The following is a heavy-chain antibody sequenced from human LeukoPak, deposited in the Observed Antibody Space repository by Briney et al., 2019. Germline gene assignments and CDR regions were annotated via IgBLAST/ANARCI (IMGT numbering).Heavy chain of an antibody. CDR2: IYYSGST. J-gene: IGHJ3*02. CDR1: GGSIRSYY. CDR3: ARPSTPRGVFDI. V-gene: IGHV4-59*12. Sequence: SETLSLTCTVSGGSIRSYYWSWIRQPPGKGLEWIGYIYYSGSTNYNPSLKSRLTISIDTSKNQFSLKLSSVTAADTAVYYCARPSTPRGVFDIWGQGTMVTVSS. D-gene: IGHD2-2*01.